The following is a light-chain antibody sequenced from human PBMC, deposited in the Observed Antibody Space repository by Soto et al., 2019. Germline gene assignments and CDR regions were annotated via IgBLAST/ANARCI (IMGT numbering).Light chain of an antibody. CDR1: TLGDKY. Sequence: YELTQTPSVSVSPGQTASITCSGDTLGDKYVCWYQQMPGQSPVLVIYQDTKRPSRIPARFSGSNSGNTATLTISGTQAMDEADYHGQTWDTNTVIFGGGTKLPVL. J-gene: IGLJ2*01. CDR2: QDT. CDR3: QTWDTNTVI. V-gene: IGLV3-1*01.